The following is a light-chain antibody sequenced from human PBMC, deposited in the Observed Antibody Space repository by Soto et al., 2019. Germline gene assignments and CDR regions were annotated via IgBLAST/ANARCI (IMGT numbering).Light chain of an antibody. J-gene: IGKJ1*01. CDR3: QQYDSYWGT. Sequence: DIQMTQSPSTLSASVGDRVTITCRASQSISNWLAWYQQKPGKAPKLLIYDASLLESGVPSGFSGSGSGTEFTLTISSLQPDDFATYYCQQYDSYWGTFGQGTKVEIK. V-gene: IGKV1-5*01. CDR2: DAS. CDR1: QSISNW.